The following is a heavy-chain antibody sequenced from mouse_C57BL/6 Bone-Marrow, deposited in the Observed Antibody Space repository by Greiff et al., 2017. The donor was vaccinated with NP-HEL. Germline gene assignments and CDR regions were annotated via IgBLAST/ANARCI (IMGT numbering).Heavy chain of an antibody. Sequence: QVQLQQPGAELVKPGASVKLSCKASGYTFTSYWMQWVKQRPGQGLEWIGEIDPSDSYTNYNQKFKGKATLTVDTSSSTAYMQLSSLTSEDSAVYYCAKIYYYGSSYFWGQGTLVTVSA. V-gene: IGHV1-50*01. CDR3: AKIYYYGSSYF. D-gene: IGHD1-1*01. CDR1: GYTFTSYW. J-gene: IGHJ3*01. CDR2: IDPSDSYT.